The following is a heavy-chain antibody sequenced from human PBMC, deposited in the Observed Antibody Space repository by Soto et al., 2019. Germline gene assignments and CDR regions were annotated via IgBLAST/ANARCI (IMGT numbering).Heavy chain of an antibody. D-gene: IGHD6-19*01. V-gene: IGHV6-1*01. CDR1: GGSVSSNSAA. CDR3: ARDLPNKQWLVRDYYYYGMDV. J-gene: IGHJ6*02. Sequence: SQTLSLTCAISGGSVSSNSAAWNWIRQSPSRGLEWLGRTYYRSKWYNDYAVSVKSRITINPDTSKNQFSLQLNSVTPEDTAVYYCARDLPNKQWLVRDYYYYGMDVWGQGTTVTVSS. CDR2: TYYRSKWYN.